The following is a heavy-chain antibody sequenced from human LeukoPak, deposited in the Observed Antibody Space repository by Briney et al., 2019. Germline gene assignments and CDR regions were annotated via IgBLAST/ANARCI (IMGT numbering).Heavy chain of an antibody. J-gene: IGHJ3*02. CDR3: ARGTEDYGGSPDATIRRPFAI. Sequence: SGGSLRLSCAAAGFTFSSYGMHWVRQAPGKGLEWVAVVSYGGTKKYYADSVKGRFTVSRDNSKNTLYLQMNSLGAEDTAVYYCARGTEDYGGSPDATIRRPFAIWGQGTMVTVST. V-gene: IGHV3-30*19. CDR2: VSYGGTKK. CDR1: GFTFSSYG. D-gene: IGHD4-23*01.